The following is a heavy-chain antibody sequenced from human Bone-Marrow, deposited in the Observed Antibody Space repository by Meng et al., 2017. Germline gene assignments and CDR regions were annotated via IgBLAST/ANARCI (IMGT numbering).Heavy chain of an antibody. J-gene: IGHJ4*02. V-gene: IGHV3-7*03. CDR1: GFSFKKHW. Sequence: GGSLRLSCEGSGFSFKKHWMNWVRQAPGKGLEWVANIKEDGSEEYYVDSVKGRFTISRDNSKNTLYLQMNSLRAEDTAVYYCAKEYRDPYYYDSSGGYWGQGTLVTVSS. CDR3: AKEYRDPYYYDSSGGY. CDR2: IKEDGSEE. D-gene: IGHD3-22*01.